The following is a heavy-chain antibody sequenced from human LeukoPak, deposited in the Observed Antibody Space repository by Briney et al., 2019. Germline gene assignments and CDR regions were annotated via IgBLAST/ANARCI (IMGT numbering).Heavy chain of an antibody. D-gene: IGHD3-16*01. CDR3: ARVWVRAWPLYKYYYGMDV. CDR1: GYNFISSG. J-gene: IGHJ6*02. Sequence: ASVKVSCKASGYNFISSGVTWVRQAPGQGLEWMGWISPYNGNTNFAQKLQGRVTMTTDTPTSTAYMELRSLTSDDTAVYYCARVWVRAWPLYKYYYGMDVWGQGTTVAVSS. V-gene: IGHV1-18*04. CDR2: ISPYNGNT.